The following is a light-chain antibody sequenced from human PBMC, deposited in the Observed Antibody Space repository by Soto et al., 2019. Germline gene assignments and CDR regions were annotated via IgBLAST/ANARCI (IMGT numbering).Light chain of an antibody. Sequence: QSVLTQPASVSGSPGQSITISCTGTSSDVGACNFVSWYQQHPGKAPKLIIYDVSNRPSGVSNRFSGSKSGNTASLTISGLQAEDEADYYCNSYTSSSTLPFGGGTKVTVL. J-gene: IGLJ2*01. CDR1: SSDVGACNF. CDR2: DVS. V-gene: IGLV2-14*01. CDR3: NSYTSSSTLP.